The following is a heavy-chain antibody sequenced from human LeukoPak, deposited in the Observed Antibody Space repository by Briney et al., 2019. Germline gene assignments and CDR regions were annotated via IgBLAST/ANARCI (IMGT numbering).Heavy chain of an antibody. D-gene: IGHD7-27*01. CDR1: GFIFSHYG. Sequence: GGSLRLSCAASGFIFSHYGMNWVRQAPGRGLEWVSGITSRSTTYYADSVKGRFTISRDNSKNMVWLQINSPTAEDTATYYCAKDGNWARFEDWGQGTLVTVSS. CDR3: AKDGNWARFED. J-gene: IGHJ4*02. V-gene: IGHV3-23*01. CDR2: ITSRSTT.